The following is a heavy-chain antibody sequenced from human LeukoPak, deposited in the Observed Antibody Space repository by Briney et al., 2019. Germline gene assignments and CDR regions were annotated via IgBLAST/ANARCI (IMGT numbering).Heavy chain of an antibody. Sequence: GGSLRLSCAASGFTFDDYGMNWVRQAPGKGLEWVSVIYSGGSTYYADSVKGRFTISRDNSKNTLYLQMNSLRAEDTAVYYCARITRGYSYGPHSLDYWGQGTLVTVSS. CDR1: GFTFDDYG. J-gene: IGHJ4*02. V-gene: IGHV3-66*02. D-gene: IGHD5-18*01. CDR3: ARITRGYSYGPHSLDY. CDR2: IYSGGST.